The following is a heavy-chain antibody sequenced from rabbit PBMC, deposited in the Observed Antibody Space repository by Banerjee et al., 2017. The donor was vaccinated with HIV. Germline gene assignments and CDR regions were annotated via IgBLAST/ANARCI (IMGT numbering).Heavy chain of an antibody. CDR1: GSDISTYYN. V-gene: IGHV1S45*01. CDR2: IYTGDGST. Sequence: QEQLEESGGDLVKPEGSLTLTCTASGSDISTYYNMCWVRQVPGKGLERIGCIYTGDGSTYSASWAKSRFTISKTSSTTVTLQMTSLTAADTATYFCARDRTIHTMNWWGPGTLVTVS. CDR3: ARDRTIHTMNW. D-gene: IGHD2-1*01. J-gene: IGHJ4*01.